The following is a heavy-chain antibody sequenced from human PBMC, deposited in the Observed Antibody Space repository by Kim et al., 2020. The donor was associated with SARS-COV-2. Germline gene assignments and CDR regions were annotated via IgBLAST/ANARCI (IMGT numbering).Heavy chain of an antibody. Sequence: NPPLKSRVTLSVDTSKNQFALKLSSVTAADTAVYYCARDLGSSSSAAFDYWGQGTLVTVSS. CDR3: ARDLGSSSSAAFDY. D-gene: IGHD6-6*01. V-gene: IGHV4-31*02. J-gene: IGHJ4*02.